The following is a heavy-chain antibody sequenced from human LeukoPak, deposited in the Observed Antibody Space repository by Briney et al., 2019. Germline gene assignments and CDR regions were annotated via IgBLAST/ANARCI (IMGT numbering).Heavy chain of an antibody. Sequence: ASVKVSCKASGYTFTDYYMHWVRQAPGHGLEWMGWIYPDSGGTNYAQKFQGRVTMTRDTSISTAYMGLSRLTSDDTAGYYCARGRSDYYLDSWGQGTLVTVSS. D-gene: IGHD3-10*01. CDR3: ARGRSDYYLDS. CDR2: IYPDSGGT. CDR1: GYTFTDYY. J-gene: IGHJ4*02. V-gene: IGHV1-2*02.